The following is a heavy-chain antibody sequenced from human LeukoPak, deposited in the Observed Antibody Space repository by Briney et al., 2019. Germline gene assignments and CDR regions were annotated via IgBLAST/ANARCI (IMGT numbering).Heavy chain of an antibody. CDR1: GFTFSSPW. V-gene: IGHV3-74*01. CDR2: IDSDGSST. D-gene: IGHD3-22*01. J-gene: IGHJ4*02. CDR3: AREAYYDSSGYYDY. Sequence: PGGSLRLSCAASGFTFSSPWMHWVRQAPGKGLVWVSRIDSDGSSTSYVDSVQGRFTISRDNARNTLYLQMSSPRAEDTAVYYCAREAYYDSSGYYDYWGQGTLVTVSS.